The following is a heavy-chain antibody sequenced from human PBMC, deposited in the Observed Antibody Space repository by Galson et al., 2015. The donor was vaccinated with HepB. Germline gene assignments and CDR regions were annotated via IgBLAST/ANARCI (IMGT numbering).Heavy chain of an antibody. J-gene: IGHJ3*01. CDR2: ISWNSGSI. V-gene: IGHV3-9*01. CDR1: RFTFDDYA. CDR3: AKDSEGRGSSYNGDAFDV. Sequence: SLRLSCAGSRFTFDDYAMHWVRQAPGKGLEWVSGISWNSGSIDYADSVKGRFTISRDNAKNSLYLQMNSLRAEDTALYYCAKDSEGRGSSYNGDAFDVWGQGTMVTVSS. D-gene: IGHD6-6*01.